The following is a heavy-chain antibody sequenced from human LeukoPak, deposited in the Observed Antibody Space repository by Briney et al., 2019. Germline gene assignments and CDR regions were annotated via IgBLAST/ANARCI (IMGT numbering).Heavy chain of an antibody. V-gene: IGHV3-48*04. CDR3: ARDRGGSYSAIDY. Sequence: GGSLRLSCAASGFTFTSYSLNWVRQAQGKGLEWVSFISNSSITIYYADSVKGRFTISRDNAEKSLYLQMNSLRAEDTAVYYCARDRGGSYSAIDYWGQGTLVTVSS. J-gene: IGHJ4*02. CDR1: GFTFTSYS. D-gene: IGHD2-15*01. CDR2: ISNSSITI.